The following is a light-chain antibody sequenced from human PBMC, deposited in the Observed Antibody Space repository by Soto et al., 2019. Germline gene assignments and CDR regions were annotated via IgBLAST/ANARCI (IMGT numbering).Light chain of an antibody. CDR1: QSVSSD. V-gene: IGKV3-15*01. J-gene: IGKJ1*01. CDR3: QQYNTWPRT. Sequence: ETLMTQSPATLSVSPGERVTLSCGASQSVSSDLAWYQQKPGQAPRLLIFGASTRANGVPARFTGSRSGTDLTLTISSLQSEDFAIYYCQQYNTWPRTFGQGTKVDIK. CDR2: GAS.